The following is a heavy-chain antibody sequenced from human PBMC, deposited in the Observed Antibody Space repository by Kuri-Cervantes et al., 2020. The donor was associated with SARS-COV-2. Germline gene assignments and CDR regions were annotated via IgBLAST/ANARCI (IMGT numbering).Heavy chain of an antibody. V-gene: IGHV3-53*01. D-gene: IGHD2-2*02. CDR1: GFTVSSNY. CDR3: AKDQRVVPAAIWYFQH. Sequence: GGSLRLSCAASGFTVSSNYMSWVRQAPGKGLEWVSVIYSGGSTYYADSVKGRFTISRDNSKNTLYLQMNSLRAEDTAVYYCAKDQRVVPAAIWYFQHWGQGTLVTVSS. CDR2: IYSGGST. J-gene: IGHJ1*01.